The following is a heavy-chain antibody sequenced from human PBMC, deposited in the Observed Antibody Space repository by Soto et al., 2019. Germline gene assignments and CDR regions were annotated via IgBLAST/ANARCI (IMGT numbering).Heavy chain of an antibody. Sequence: SETLSLTCTVSGGSISSSSYYWGWIRQPPGKGLEWIGSIYYSGSTYYNPSLKSRVTISVDTSKNQFSLKLSSVTAADTAVYYCARSPPASGWSMVRGVPSPYYYYYYMDVWGKGTTVTVSS. CDR2: IYYSGST. CDR3: ARSPPASGWSMVRGVPSPYYYYYYMDV. J-gene: IGHJ6*03. D-gene: IGHD3-10*01. CDR1: GGSISSSSYY. V-gene: IGHV4-39*01.